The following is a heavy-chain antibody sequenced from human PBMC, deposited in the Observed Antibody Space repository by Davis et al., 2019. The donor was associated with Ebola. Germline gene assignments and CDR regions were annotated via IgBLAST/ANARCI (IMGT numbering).Heavy chain of an antibody. J-gene: IGHJ4*02. Sequence: GESLKISCAASGFTFSSNSMNWVRQAPGKGLEWVSSISSSSSYIYYADSVKGRFTISRDNAKNSLYLQMNSLRAEDTAVYYCARDVPPGQYSSSWEFDYWGQGTLVTVSS. CDR2: ISSSSSYI. V-gene: IGHV3-21*01. D-gene: IGHD6-13*01. CDR3: ARDVPPGQYSSSWEFDY. CDR1: GFTFSSNS.